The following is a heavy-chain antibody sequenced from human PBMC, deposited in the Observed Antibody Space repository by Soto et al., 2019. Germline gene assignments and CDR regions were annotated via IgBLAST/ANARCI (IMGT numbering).Heavy chain of an antibody. Sequence: LRLCCGASGFTISSYGMHCVRQAPGKGLEWVAVISYDGSNKYYADSVKGRFTISRDNSKNTLYLQMNSLRAEDTAVYYCAKSPIAVAGQYFQHWGQGTLVTVSS. CDR1: GFTISSYG. V-gene: IGHV3-30*18. CDR3: AKSPIAVAGQYFQH. CDR2: ISYDGSNK. J-gene: IGHJ1*01. D-gene: IGHD6-19*01.